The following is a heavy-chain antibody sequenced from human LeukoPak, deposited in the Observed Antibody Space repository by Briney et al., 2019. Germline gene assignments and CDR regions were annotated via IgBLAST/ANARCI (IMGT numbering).Heavy chain of an antibody. CDR2: INTNTGNP. D-gene: IGHD3-9*01. J-gene: IGHJ4*02. CDR3: ARDFSDILTDHPGDY. V-gene: IGHV7-4-1*02. CDR1: GYTFTSYA. Sequence: ASVKVSCKASGYTFTSYAMNWVRQAPGQGLEWMGWINTNTGNPTYAQGFTGRFVFSLDTSVSTAYLQISSLKAEDTAVYYCARDFSDILTDHPGDYWGQGTLVTVSS.